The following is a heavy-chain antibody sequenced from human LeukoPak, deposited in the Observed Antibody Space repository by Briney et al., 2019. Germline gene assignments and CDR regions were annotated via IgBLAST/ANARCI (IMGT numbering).Heavy chain of an antibody. CDR2: IYYSGST. D-gene: IGHD4-17*01. CDR3: ARDSTVADDAFDI. Sequence: SETLSLTCTVSGGSISSYYWSWIRQPPGKGLEWIGYIYYSGSTNYNPSLKSRVTISVDTSKNQFSLKLSSVTAADTAVYYCARDSTVADDAFDIWGQGTMITVSS. J-gene: IGHJ3*02. CDR1: GGSISSYY. V-gene: IGHV4-59*01.